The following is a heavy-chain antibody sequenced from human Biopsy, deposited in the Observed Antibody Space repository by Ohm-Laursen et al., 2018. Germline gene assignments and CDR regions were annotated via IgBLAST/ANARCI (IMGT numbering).Heavy chain of an antibody. Sequence: GASVKVSCKPSGYSFTSYYMHWVRQAPGQGLEWMGMINPSGSTTSYPQIFQGRDTMTRDTSKSTVYMELSSLRSADTAVYFCARNTGWYGDLYYFDYWGQGTLVTVSS. CDR3: ARNTGWYGDLYYFDY. CDR1: GYSFTSYY. J-gene: IGHJ4*02. V-gene: IGHV1-46*01. D-gene: IGHD6-19*01. CDR2: INPSGSTT.